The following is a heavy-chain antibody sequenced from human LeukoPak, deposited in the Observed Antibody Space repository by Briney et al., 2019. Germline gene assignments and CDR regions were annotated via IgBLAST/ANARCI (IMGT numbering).Heavy chain of an antibody. CDR1: GGSISSYY. CDR3: ARSQVEMATILDY. Sequence: SETLSLTCTVSGGSISSYYWSWIRQPPGKGLEWIGYIYYSGSTSYNPSLKSRVTISVDTSKNQFSLKLSSVTAADTAVYYCARSQVEMATILDYWGQGTLVTVSS. V-gene: IGHV4-59*08. D-gene: IGHD5-24*01. J-gene: IGHJ4*02. CDR2: IYYSGST.